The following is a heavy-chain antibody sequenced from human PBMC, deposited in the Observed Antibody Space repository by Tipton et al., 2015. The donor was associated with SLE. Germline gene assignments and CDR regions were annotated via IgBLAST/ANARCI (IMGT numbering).Heavy chain of an antibody. CDR1: GGSISGYY. CDR3: ARGLFGSGSHAFDI. V-gene: IGHV4-34*01. Sequence: TLSLTCTVSGGSISGYYWSWIRQPPGKGLEWIGEINHSGSTNYNPSLKSRVTISVDTSKNQFSLKLSSVTAADTAVYYCARGLFGSGSHAFDIWGQGTMVTVSS. CDR2: INHSGST. D-gene: IGHD3-10*01. J-gene: IGHJ3*02.